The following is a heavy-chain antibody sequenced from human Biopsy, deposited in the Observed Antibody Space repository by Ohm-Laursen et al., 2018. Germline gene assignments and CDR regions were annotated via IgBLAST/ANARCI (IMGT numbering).Heavy chain of an antibody. V-gene: IGHV1-69*13. CDR2: INSMFGTT. J-gene: IGHJ4*02. Sequence: SVKVSCKTSGGTFSSFGISWVRQAPGQGLEWMGEINSMFGTTNYAQTFQGRVTITADESTSTAYMEVSSLRSEDTAVYYCAKRGVERGRPLAYWGQGTLVTVSS. D-gene: IGHD1-1*01. CDR3: AKRGVERGRPLAY. CDR1: GGTFSSFG.